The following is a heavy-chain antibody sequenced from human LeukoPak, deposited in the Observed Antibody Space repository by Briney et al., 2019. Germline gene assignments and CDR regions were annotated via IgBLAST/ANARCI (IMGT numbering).Heavy chain of an antibody. J-gene: IGHJ4*02. Sequence: ASVMVSCKASGYTFTSNYIRWVRQAPGQGLEWMGMIYPRDGSTSYAQKFQGRVTVTRDTSTSTVHMELSGLRSEDTAVYYCARDQEGFDYWGQGTLVTVSS. CDR1: GYTFTSNY. CDR3: ARDQEGFDY. CDR2: IYPRDGST. V-gene: IGHV1-46*01.